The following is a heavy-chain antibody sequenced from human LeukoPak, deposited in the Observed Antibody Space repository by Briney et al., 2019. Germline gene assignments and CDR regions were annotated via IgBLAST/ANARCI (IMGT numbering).Heavy chain of an antibody. J-gene: IGHJ6*03. Sequence: GGSLRLSCTASGFSFSRYWLSWVRQAPGKGLEWVANIKFDGNEKYYVDSVKGRFTISRDNSKNTLYLQMNSLRAEDTAVYYCAKSAPVDYGPPYYYYMDVWGKGTTVTVSS. CDR2: IKFDGNEK. CDR1: GFSFSRYW. CDR3: AKSAPVDYGPPYYYYMDV. V-gene: IGHV3-7*03. D-gene: IGHD4/OR15-4a*01.